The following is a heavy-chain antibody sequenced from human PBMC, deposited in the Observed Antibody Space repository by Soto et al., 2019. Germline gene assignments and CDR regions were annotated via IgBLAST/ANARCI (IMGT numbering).Heavy chain of an antibody. CDR2: IYYSGST. V-gene: IGHV4-31*03. J-gene: IGHJ4*02. D-gene: IGHD3-22*01. Sequence: QVQLQESGPGLVKPSQTLSLTCTVSGGSISSGGYYWSWIRQHPGKGLEWIGYIYYSGSTYYNPSLKGRVTISVDTSKNQFSLKLSSVTAADTAVYYCARAREYYDSSGYPGGVLDYWGQGTLVTVSS. CDR1: GGSISSGGYY. CDR3: ARAREYYDSSGYPGGVLDY.